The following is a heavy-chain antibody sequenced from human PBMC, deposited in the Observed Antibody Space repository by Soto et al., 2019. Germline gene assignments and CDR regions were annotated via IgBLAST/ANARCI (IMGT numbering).Heavy chain of an antibody. CDR2: IYPGDSDT. J-gene: IGHJ5*02. D-gene: IGHD2-2*01. V-gene: IGHV5-51*01. Sequence: PGESLKISCKGSGYSFTSYWIGWVRQMPRKGLEWMGIIYPGDSDTRYSPSFQGQVTISADKSISTAYLQWSSLKASDTAMYYCARRAVPAATYNWFDPWGQGTLVTVSS. CDR1: GYSFTSYW. CDR3: ARRAVPAATYNWFDP.